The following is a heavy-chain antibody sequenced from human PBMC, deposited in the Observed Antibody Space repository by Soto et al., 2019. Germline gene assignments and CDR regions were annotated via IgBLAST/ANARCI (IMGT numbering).Heavy chain of an antibody. D-gene: IGHD6-13*01. CDR3: ARLRLGSPYSSRMYEDYYYYGMDV. Sequence: PSETLSLTCTVSGGSIGGSGYYWGWIRQPPGKGLEWIGSIYYSGSTYYNPSLKSRVTISVDTSKNQFSLKLSSVTAADTAVYYCARLRLGSPYSSRMYEDYYYYGMDVWGQGTTVTVSS. CDR2: IYYSGST. CDR1: GGSIGGSGYY. V-gene: IGHV4-39*01. J-gene: IGHJ6*02.